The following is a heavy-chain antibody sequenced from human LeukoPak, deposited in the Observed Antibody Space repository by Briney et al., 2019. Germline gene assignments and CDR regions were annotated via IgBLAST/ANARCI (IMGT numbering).Heavy chain of an antibody. J-gene: IGHJ4*02. CDR2: IYYSGST. Sequence: PSETLSLTCTVSGGSISSYYWSWIRQPPGKGLEWIGYIYYSGSTNYSPSLKSRVTISVDTSKNQFSLKLSSVTAADTAVYYCARVSVEMATTDYWGQGTLVTVSS. CDR3: ARVSVEMATTDY. V-gene: IGHV4-59*01. CDR1: GGSISSYY. D-gene: IGHD5-24*01.